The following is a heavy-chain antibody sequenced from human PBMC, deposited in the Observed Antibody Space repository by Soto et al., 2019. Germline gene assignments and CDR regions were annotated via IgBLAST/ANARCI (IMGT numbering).Heavy chain of an antibody. CDR1: SGSISGYY. CDR2: IYYIGNT. CDR3: ARGRHHETIGYYSGGWYYFDH. J-gene: IGHJ4*02. Sequence: SETLSLTCTVSSGSISGYYWSWIRQPPGKGLEWIGYIYYIGNTKYNSSLKSRVTISVDTSKNQFSLKVNSVTAADTAVYYCARGRHHETIGYYSGGWYYFDHWGQGTLVTVSS. V-gene: IGHV4-59*08. D-gene: IGHD3-22*01.